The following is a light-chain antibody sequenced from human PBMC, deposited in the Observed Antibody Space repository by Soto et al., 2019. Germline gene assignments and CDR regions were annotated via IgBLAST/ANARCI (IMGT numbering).Light chain of an antibody. J-gene: IGKJ4*01. CDR3: QQRSNWPLT. CDR1: QSVSSY. V-gene: IGKV3-11*01. CDR2: DAS. Sequence: EIVLTQSPATLSLSPGERATLSCRASQSVSSYLALYQQKPGQAPRLLIYDASNRATGIPARFSGSGSGTDFTLTISSLEPEDSAVYYCQQRSNWPLTFGGGTKVEIK.